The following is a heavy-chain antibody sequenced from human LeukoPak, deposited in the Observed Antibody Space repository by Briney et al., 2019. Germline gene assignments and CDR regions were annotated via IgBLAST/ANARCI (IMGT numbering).Heavy chain of an antibody. CDR1: GFTFDDYA. J-gene: IGHJ6*02. D-gene: IGHD3-3*01. CDR3: AKDRVTIFGVVPGGVAYGMDV. Sequence: GRPLRLSCAASGFTFDDYAMHWVRQAPGKGLEWVSGISWNSGSIGYADSVKGRFTISRDNAKNSLYLQMNSLRAEDTALYYCAKDRVTIFGVVPGGVAYGMDVWGQGTTVTVSS. V-gene: IGHV3-9*01. CDR2: ISWNSGSI.